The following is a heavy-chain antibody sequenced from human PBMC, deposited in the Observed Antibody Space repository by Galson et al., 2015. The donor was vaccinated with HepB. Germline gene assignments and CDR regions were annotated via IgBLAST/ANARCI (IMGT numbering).Heavy chain of an antibody. CDR1: GFTFGDYA. J-gene: IGHJ4*02. Sequence: SLRLSCAASGFTFGDYAMSWVRQAPGKGLEWVGFIRSKAYGGTTEYAASVKGRFTISRDDSKSIAYLQMSSLKTEDTAVYYCTRELAGTSYWGQGTLVTVSS. D-gene: IGHD6-19*01. V-gene: IGHV3-49*04. CDR2: IRSKAYGGTT. CDR3: TRELAGTSY.